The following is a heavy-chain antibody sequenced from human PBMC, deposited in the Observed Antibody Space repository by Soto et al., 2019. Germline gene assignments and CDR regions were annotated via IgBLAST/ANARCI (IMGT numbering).Heavy chain of an antibody. D-gene: IGHD2-21*02. J-gene: IGHJ6*02. CDR1: GYTFTSYD. CDR3: ARGDDSYYYYGMDV. CDR2: MNPNSGNT. Sequence: GASVKVSCKASGYTFTSYDINWVRQATGQGLEWMGWMNPNSGNTGYAQKFQGRVTMTRNTSISTAYMELSSLRSEDTAVYYCARGDDSYYYYGMDVWGQGTTVTVSS. V-gene: IGHV1-8*01.